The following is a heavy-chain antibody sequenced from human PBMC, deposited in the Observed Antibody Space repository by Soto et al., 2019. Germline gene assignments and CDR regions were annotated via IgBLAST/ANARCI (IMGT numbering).Heavy chain of an antibody. CDR2: INTDGSIT. CDR3: ARDTDGLHY. Sequence: GWSLRLSCAASGLIFSNYKVHWLRQAPGKGLVWVSRINTDGSITDYADSVKGRFTVSRDNPKNTLYLQMNSLSAEDTAVYYCARDTDGLHYWGQGTLVTVSS. J-gene: IGHJ4*02. CDR1: GLIFSNYK. V-gene: IGHV3-74*01.